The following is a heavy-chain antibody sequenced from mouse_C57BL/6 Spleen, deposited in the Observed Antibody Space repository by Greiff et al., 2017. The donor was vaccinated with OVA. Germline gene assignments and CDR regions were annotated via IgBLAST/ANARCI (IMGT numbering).Heavy chain of an antibody. CDR2: IYPGDGDT. Sequence: QVQLQQSGAELVKPGASVKISCKASGYAFSSYWMNWVKQRPGKGLEWIGQIYPGDGDTNYNGKFKGKATLTADKSSSTAYMQLSSLTSEDSAVYFGARGSYSNYDFAYWGQGTLVTVSA. D-gene: IGHD2-5*01. CDR3: ARGSYSNYDFAY. J-gene: IGHJ3*01. V-gene: IGHV1-80*01. CDR1: GYAFSSYW.